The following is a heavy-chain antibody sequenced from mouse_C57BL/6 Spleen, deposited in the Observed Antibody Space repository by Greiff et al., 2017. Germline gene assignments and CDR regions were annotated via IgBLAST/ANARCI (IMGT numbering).Heavy chain of an antibody. Sequence: EVKVVESGGGLVKPGGSLKLSCAASGFTFSDYGMHWVRQAPEKGLEWVAYISSGSSTIYYADTVKGRFTISRDNAKNTLFLQMTSLRSEDTAMYYCARANWDLWYFDVWGTGTTVTVSS. CDR1: GFTFSDYG. D-gene: IGHD4-1*01. J-gene: IGHJ1*03. CDR2: ISSGSSTI. CDR3: ARANWDLWYFDV. V-gene: IGHV5-17*01.